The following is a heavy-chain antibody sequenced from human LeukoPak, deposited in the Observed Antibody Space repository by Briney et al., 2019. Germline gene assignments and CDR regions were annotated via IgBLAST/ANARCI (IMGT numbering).Heavy chain of an antibody. CDR3: ARGDSSGYYYYYGMDV. CDR1: GYTLTELS. J-gene: IGHJ6*02. D-gene: IGHD3-22*01. Sequence: ASVKVSCKVSGYTLTELSMHWVRQATGQGLEWMGWMNPNSGNTGYAQKFQGRVTMTRNTSISTAYMELSSLRSEDTAVYYCARGDSSGYYYYYGMDVWGQGTTVTVSS. V-gene: IGHV1-8*01. CDR2: MNPNSGNT.